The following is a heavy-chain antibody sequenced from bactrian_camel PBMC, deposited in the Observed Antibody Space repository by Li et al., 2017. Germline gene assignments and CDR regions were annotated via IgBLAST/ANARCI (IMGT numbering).Heavy chain of an antibody. CDR1: GYTSSNYC. CDR3: AADRVARCTLVMVTGDFAY. V-gene: IGHV3S26*01. D-gene: IGHD2*01. J-gene: IGHJ6*01. CDR2: IDGDSRQ. Sequence: HVQLVESGGGSVQSGGPLRLSCAISGYTSSNYCMGWFRQAPGKEREGVAAIDGDSRQTYADSVKDRFTISRDNAKNTLYLQMNSLKPEDTAMYYCAADRVARCTLVMVTGDFAYRGQGTQVTVS.